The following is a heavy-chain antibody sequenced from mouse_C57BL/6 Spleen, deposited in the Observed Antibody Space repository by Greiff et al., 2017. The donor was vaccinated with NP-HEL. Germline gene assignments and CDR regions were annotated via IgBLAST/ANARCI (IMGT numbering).Heavy chain of an antibody. CDR2: ISYDGSN. J-gene: IGHJ2*01. CDR1: GYSITSGYY. D-gene: IGHD1-1*01. V-gene: IGHV3-6*01. CDR3: ARGDYYGSSPYYFDY. Sequence: EVKLEESGPGLVKPSQSLSLTCSVTGYSITSGYYWNWIRQFPGNKLEWMGYISYDGSNNYNPSLKNRISITRDTSKNQFFLKLNSVTTEDTATYYCARGDYYGSSPYYFDYWGQGTTLTVSS.